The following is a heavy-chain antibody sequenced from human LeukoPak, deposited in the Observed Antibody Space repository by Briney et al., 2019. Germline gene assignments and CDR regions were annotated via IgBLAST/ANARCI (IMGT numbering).Heavy chain of an antibody. Sequence: ASVKVSCKASGYTFTDYYMHWVRQAPGQGLEWMGWINPNSGGTNYAQNFQGRVTMTRDTSISTAYMELSRLRSDDTAVYYCARMGQRLAVAASGLGYWGQGTLVTVSS. J-gene: IGHJ4*02. V-gene: IGHV1-2*02. CDR3: ARMGQRLAVAASGLGY. D-gene: IGHD6-19*01. CDR1: GYTFTDYY. CDR2: INPNSGGT.